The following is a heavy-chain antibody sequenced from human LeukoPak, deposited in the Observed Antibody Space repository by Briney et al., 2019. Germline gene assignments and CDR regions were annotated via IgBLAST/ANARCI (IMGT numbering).Heavy chain of an antibody. CDR2: IYSGDTT. CDR1: GFTVTSNY. J-gene: IGHJ3*01. CDR3: AIRAVFDV. V-gene: IGHV3-53*01. Sequence: PGGSLRLSCAASGFTVTSNYMSWVRQAPGKGLEWVSAIYSGDTTYYADSVKGRFTISRDTSKNTLYLQMNSLRAEDTAVYYCAIRAVFDVWGQGTMVTVSS. D-gene: IGHD6-19*01.